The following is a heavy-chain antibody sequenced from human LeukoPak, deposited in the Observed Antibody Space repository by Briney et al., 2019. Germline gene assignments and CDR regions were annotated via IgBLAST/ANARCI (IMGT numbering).Heavy chain of an antibody. CDR3: HAPIGWLQNEPY. CDR1: GGTFSSYA. D-gene: IGHD5-24*01. CDR2: ITPIFGTA. Sequence: SVRVSCKASGGTFSSYAISWVRQAPRRGLEWMGGITPIFGTANYAQKFQGRVTITADESTSTAYMERSSLRSEDTAVYYCHAPIGWLQNEPYWGQGTLVTVSS. V-gene: IGHV1-69*13. J-gene: IGHJ4*02.